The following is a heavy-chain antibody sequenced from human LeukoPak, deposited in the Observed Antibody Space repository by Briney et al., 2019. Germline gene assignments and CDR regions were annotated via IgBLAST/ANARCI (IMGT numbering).Heavy chain of an antibody. CDR1: GFTFSSYE. CDR2: ISSGSTI. D-gene: IGHD5-24*01. Sequence: GGSLRLSCAASGFTFSSYEMNWVRQAPGKGLEWVSYISSGSTIYYADSVKGRFTISRDNAKNSLYLQMNSLRAEDTAVYYCARVGGGYNYGGFDYWGQGTLVTVSS. J-gene: IGHJ4*02. CDR3: ARVGGGYNYGGFDY. V-gene: IGHV3-48*03.